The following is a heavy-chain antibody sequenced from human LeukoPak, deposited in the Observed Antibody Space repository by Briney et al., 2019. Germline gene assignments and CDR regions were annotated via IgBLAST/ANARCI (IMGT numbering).Heavy chain of an antibody. CDR3: ARCSSYYYYYMDV. CDR1: GFSFSRYN. D-gene: IGHD2-2*01. CDR2: IKQDGSEK. Sequence: PGGSLRLSCAASGFSFSRYNMCWVRQAPGKGLEWVANIKQDGSEKYYVDSVKGRFTISRDNAKNSLYLQMNSLRAEDTAVYYCARCSSYYYYYMDVWGKGTTVTVSS. J-gene: IGHJ6*03. V-gene: IGHV3-7*01.